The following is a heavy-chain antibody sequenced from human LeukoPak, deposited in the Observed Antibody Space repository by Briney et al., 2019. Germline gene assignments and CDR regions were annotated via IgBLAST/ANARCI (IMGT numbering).Heavy chain of an antibody. V-gene: IGHV1-2*02. CDR3: AREAPGGYFDY. J-gene: IGHJ4*02. CDR2: INPNSGGT. Sequence: GASVKVSCKASGYTFTGYYMHWVRQAPGQRLEWMGWINPNSGGTNYAQKFQGRVTMTRDTYTSTVYMELSSLRSEDTAMYYCAREAPGGYFDYWGQGTLVTVAS. CDR1: GYTFTGYY. D-gene: IGHD6-13*01.